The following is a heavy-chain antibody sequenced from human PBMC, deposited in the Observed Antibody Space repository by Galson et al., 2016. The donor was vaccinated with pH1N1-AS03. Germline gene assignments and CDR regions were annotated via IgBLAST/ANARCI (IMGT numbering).Heavy chain of an antibody. J-gene: IGHJ6*02. CDR1: GFIFSSDW. Sequence: SLRLSCAASGFIFSSDWMHWVRQVPGKGLVWVSRITSDGSSISYADAVKGRFTTSRDNAKNTLYLQMNSLRAEDTAVYHCAREMYTSGWYGMDVWGQGTTVTVSS. D-gene: IGHD6-19*01. V-gene: IGHV3-74*01. CDR2: ITSDGSSI. CDR3: AREMYTSGWYGMDV.